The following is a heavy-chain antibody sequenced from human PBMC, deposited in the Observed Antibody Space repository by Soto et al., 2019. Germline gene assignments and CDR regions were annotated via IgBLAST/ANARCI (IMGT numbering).Heavy chain of an antibody. Sequence: PSETLSLTCTVSGGSISSYYWSWIRQPPGKGLDWIGYIYYSGSTNYNPSLKSRVTISVDTSKNQFSLKLSSVTAADTAVYYCARGPRRWRPKDRTLGGDFDYWGQGTLVTVSS. J-gene: IGHJ4*02. D-gene: IGHD2-15*01. CDR2: IYYSGST. V-gene: IGHV4-59*01. CDR1: GGSISSYY. CDR3: ARGPRRWRPKDRTLGGDFDY.